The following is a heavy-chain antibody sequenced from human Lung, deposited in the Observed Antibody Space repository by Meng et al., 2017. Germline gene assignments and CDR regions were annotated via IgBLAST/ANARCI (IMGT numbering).Heavy chain of an antibody. J-gene: IGHJ4*02. Sequence: QVQLVQSGAEVKKPGAAVKGSCKASGYTFTSYYIHWVRQAPGQGLEWMGIINPSTGTTTYAQNLQGRVTMTRDTSTSTVYMELSSLRSEDTAVYYCARDCLAGYTSGWQFDYWGQGTLVTVSS. CDR3: ARDCLAGYTSGWQFDY. D-gene: IGHD6-19*01. CDR2: INPSTGTT. V-gene: IGHV1-46*04. CDR1: GYTFTSYY.